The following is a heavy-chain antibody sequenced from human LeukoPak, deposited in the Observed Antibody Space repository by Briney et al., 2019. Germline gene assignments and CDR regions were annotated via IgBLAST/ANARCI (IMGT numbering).Heavy chain of an antibody. Sequence: PSETLSLTCAVYGGSFSGYYWSWIRQPPGKGLEWIGEINHSGSTNYNPSLKSRVTISVDTSKNQFSLKLSSVTAADTAVYYCASQYDFTSYWGQGTLVTVSS. CDR1: GGSFSGYY. CDR2: INHSGST. D-gene: IGHD3-3*01. CDR3: ASQYDFTSY. J-gene: IGHJ4*02. V-gene: IGHV4-34*01.